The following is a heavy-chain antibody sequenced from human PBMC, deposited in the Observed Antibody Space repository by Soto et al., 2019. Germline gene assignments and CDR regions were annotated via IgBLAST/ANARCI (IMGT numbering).Heavy chain of an antibody. V-gene: IGHV1-69*12. D-gene: IGHD2-21*01. CDR3: ARDREYCGGDCYAYGMAV. J-gene: IGHJ6*02. CDR2: IIPIFGTA. CDR1: GGTFSSYA. Sequence: QVQLVQSGAEVKKPGSSVKVSCKASGGTFSSYAISWVRQAPGQGLEWMGGIIPIFGTANYAQKFQGRVTITADESTSTAYMELSSLRSEDTAVYYCARDREYCGGDCYAYGMAVWGQGTTVTVSS.